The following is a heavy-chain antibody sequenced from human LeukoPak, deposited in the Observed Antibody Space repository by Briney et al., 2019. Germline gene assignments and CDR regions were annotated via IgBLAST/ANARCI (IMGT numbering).Heavy chain of an antibody. CDR3: ARAPTGTGGWNWFDP. CDR2: IYTSGTI. D-gene: IGHD1-1*01. J-gene: IGHJ5*02. V-gene: IGHV4-4*07. Sequence: PSETLSLTCTVSGGSISSYYWSWIRQPAGKGLELIGRIYTSGTINYNPSLKSRVTMSVDTSKNQFSLKLSSVTAADTAVYYCARAPTGTGGWNWFDPWGQGTLVTVSS. CDR1: GGSISSYY.